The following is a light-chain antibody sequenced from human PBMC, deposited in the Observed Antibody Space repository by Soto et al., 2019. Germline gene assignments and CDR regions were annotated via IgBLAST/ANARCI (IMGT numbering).Light chain of an antibody. J-gene: IGKJ4*01. V-gene: IGKV3-15*01. CDR1: QSVSSN. Sequence: EIVMTQSPATLSVSPGERATLSCRASQSVSSNLAWYQQKPGQAPRLLIYGASTRATGIPARFSGSGSGTEFTLTISRLQSEDFAVSYCQQYNNWATFGGGTKVEIK. CDR2: GAS. CDR3: QQYNNWAT.